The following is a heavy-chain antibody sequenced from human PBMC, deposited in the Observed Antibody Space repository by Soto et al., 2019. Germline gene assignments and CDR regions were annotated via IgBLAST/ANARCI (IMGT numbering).Heavy chain of an antibody. CDR2: IIPIFGIA. Sequence: ASVKVSCKASGGTFSSYAISWVRQAPGQGLEWMGGIIPIFGIANYAQKFQGRVTITADKSTSTAYMELSSLRSEDTAVYYCARRVRGQLERRYYYYYMDVWGKGTTVTVSS. D-gene: IGHD1-1*01. CDR1: GGTFSSYA. CDR3: ARRVRGQLERRYYYYYMDV. V-gene: IGHV1-69*10. J-gene: IGHJ6*03.